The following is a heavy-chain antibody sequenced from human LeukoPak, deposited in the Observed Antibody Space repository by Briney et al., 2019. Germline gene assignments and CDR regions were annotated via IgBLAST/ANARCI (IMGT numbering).Heavy chain of an antibody. CDR1: GFTFSSYG. J-gene: IGHJ6*02. CDR2: ISYDGSNK. Sequence: PGGSLRLSCAASGFTFSSYGMHWVRQAPGKGLEGVAVISYDGSNKYYADSVKGRFTISRDNSKNTLYLQMNSLRAEDTAVYYCAKDLGSGYYYYYGMDVRGQGTTVTVSS. V-gene: IGHV3-30*18. CDR3: AKDLGSGYYYYYGMDV. D-gene: IGHD2-15*01.